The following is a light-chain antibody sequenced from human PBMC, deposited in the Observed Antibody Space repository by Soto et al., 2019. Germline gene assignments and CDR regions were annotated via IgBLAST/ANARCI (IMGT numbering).Light chain of an antibody. CDR2: HTT. CDR3: LLSYNGPYV. V-gene: IGLV7-46*01. J-gene: IGLJ1*01. CDR1: TGAVTNGHY. Sequence: QAVVTQEPSLTVSPGGTVTLTCGSRTGAVTNGHYPYWFQQKPGQAPRTLIYHTTNRHSWTPARFSGSLLGGKAALTLSGAQPEDEAEYYCLLSYNGPYVFGTGTKVTV.